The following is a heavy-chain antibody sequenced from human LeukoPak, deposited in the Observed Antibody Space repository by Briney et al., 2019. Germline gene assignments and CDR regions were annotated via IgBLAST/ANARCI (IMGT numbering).Heavy chain of an antibody. V-gene: IGHV3-48*02. CDR1: GFTFSSYS. Sequence: PGGSLRLSCAASGFTFSSYSMNWVRQAPGKGLEWVSYISSSSTIYYADSVKGRFTISRDNAKNSLYLQMNSLRDEDTAVYYCARVTGALLHRFFDYWGQGTLVTVSS. CDR2: ISSSSTI. J-gene: IGHJ4*02. D-gene: IGHD3-10*01. CDR3: ARVTGALLHRFFDY.